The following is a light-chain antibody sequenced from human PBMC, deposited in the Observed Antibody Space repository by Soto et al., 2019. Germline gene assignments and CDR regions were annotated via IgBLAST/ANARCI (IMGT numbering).Light chain of an antibody. CDR1: QNISSW. CDR3: QHYKAFSPWT. Sequence: DIQMTQSPSALSASVGDRVTITCRASQNISSWLAWYQQKPGKAPKSLIYDASSLESGVPSRLSGSGSGTEFTLTISNLXPDDSATYYCQHYKAFSPWTFGQGTKVDIK. V-gene: IGKV1-5*01. CDR2: DAS. J-gene: IGKJ1*01.